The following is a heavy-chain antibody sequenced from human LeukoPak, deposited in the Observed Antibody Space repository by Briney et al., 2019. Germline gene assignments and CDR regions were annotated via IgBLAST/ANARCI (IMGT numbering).Heavy chain of an antibody. D-gene: IGHD6-6*01. CDR2: INHSGST. Sequence: SETLCLTCAVYGGSFSGYYWSWIRQPPGKGLEWIGEINHSGSTNYNPSLKSRVTISVDTSKNQFSLKLSSVTAADTAVYYCARFFIRGYSSSSGDYWGQGTPVTVSS. CDR1: GGSFSGYY. J-gene: IGHJ4*02. V-gene: IGHV4-34*01. CDR3: ARFFIRGYSSSSGDY.